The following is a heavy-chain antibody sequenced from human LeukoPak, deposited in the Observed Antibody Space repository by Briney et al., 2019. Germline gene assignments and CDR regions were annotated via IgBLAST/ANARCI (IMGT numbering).Heavy chain of an antibody. CDR1: GGSISNYY. D-gene: IGHD6-13*01. Sequence: SETLSLTCTVSGGSISNYYWSWIRQPPGKGLEWIAYIYNSGSIDYNPSLRSRVTISADTSKNQFSLRLTSVTAADTAIYYCARHFKSAAAQRAFDYWGQGTLVTVSS. CDR2: IYNSGSI. CDR3: ARHFKSAAAQRAFDY. V-gene: IGHV4-59*08. J-gene: IGHJ4*02.